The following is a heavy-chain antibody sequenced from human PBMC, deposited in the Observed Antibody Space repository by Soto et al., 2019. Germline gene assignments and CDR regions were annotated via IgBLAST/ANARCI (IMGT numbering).Heavy chain of an antibody. CDR3: ARHRRDGGHSYFDY. CDR1: GDSISSSY. V-gene: IGHV4-59*08. Sequence: QVQLQESGPGLVKPSETLSLTCTVSGDSISSSYWTWIRQPPGKGLEWIGYIYYYGGTNYNPSLKRRVTISVDTSKNQLSLKLSSVTAADTAVYYCARHRRDGGHSYFDYWGQGTLVTVSS. J-gene: IGHJ4*02. D-gene: IGHD2-21*02. CDR2: IYYYGGT.